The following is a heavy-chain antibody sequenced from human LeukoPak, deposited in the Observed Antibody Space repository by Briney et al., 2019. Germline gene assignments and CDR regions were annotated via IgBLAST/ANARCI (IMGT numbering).Heavy chain of an antibody. Sequence: GGSLRLSCAASGFTFSSYDMSWVRQAPGKGLEWVSAISGSGGSKYYADSVKGRFTISRDNSKNTLYLQMNSLRAEDTAVYYRAKGRYSRNPGQQVHCGQGTLVTVSS. CDR1: GFTFSSYD. V-gene: IGHV3-23*01. CDR3: AKGRYSRNPGQQVH. CDR2: ISGSGGSK. D-gene: IGHD6-13*01. J-gene: IGHJ4*02.